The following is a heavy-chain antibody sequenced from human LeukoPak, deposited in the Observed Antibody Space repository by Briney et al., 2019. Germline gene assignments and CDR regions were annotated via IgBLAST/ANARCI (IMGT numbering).Heavy chain of an antibody. Sequence: ASVKVSCKASGYIFTSYYMHWVRQAPGQGLEWMGIINPSGGSTSYAQKFQGRVTMTRDTSTSTVYMELSSLRSEDTAVYYCARARYCSDGCCSYFDYWGQGTLVTVSS. V-gene: IGHV1-46*01. D-gene: IGHD2-15*01. CDR1: GYIFTSYY. J-gene: IGHJ4*02. CDR2: INPSGGST. CDR3: ARARYCSDGCCSYFDY.